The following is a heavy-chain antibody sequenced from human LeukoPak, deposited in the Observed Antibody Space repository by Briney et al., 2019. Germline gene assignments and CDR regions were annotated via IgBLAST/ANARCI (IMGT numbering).Heavy chain of an antibody. Sequence: GASVKVSCKASGYTFTGYYMHWVRQAPGQGLEWMGWINPNSGGTNYAQKFQGRVTMTRDTSISTAYMELRSLRSDDTAVYYCARDSDSSGWYGPGDYWGQGTLVTVSS. D-gene: IGHD6-19*01. V-gene: IGHV1-2*02. CDR2: INPNSGGT. CDR3: ARDSDSSGWYGPGDY. J-gene: IGHJ4*02. CDR1: GYTFTGYY.